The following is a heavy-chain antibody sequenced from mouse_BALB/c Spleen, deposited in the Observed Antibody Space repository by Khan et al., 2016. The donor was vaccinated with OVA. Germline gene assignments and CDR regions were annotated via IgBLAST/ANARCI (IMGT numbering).Heavy chain of an antibody. CDR1: GYSFTSYY. V-gene: IGHV1S135*01. J-gene: IGHJ3*01. CDR3: TRHGYVAWFTY. CDR2: IDPFSGGT. Sequence: VQLKQSGPELMKPGASVKISCKASGYSFTSYYIHWVMQSHGKSLEWIGYIDPFSGGTTYKQKFKGKATLNVDKSSSTAYIHLSNLTAEDSAVYYCTRHGYVAWFTYWGQGTLVTVSA. D-gene: IGHD2-2*01.